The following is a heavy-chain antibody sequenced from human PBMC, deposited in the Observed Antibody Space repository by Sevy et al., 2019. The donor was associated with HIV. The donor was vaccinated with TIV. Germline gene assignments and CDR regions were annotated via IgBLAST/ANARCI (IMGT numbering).Heavy chain of an antibody. V-gene: IGHV3-7*01. CDR1: GFTFNNYA. CDR3: AKQRGWICSHDVCSPYYSDS. J-gene: IGHJ4*02. D-gene: IGHD5-12*01. Sequence: GGSLRLSCAASGFTFNNYAMHWVRQAPGKGLEWVANIKQDGSVKYYMDSVKGRFTISRDNAKNSLYLQMSSLTVEDTAVYYCAKQRGWICSHDVCSPYYSDSRGQGTLVTVSS. CDR2: IKQDGSVK.